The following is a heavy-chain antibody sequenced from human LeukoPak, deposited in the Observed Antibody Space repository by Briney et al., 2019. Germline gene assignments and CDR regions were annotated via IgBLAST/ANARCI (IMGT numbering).Heavy chain of an antibody. D-gene: IGHD4-17*01. CDR3: ARDTDTVTTILDY. Sequence: PGGSLRLSCEGSAFIFSGHWMNWVRQTPGKGLEWVASIKEDGSERQYVDSVKGRFSISRDNTKGSLFLQLNSLRAEDTAVYYCARDTDTVTTILDYWGQGTLVTVSS. J-gene: IGHJ4*02. CDR1: AFIFSGHW. CDR2: IKEDGSER. V-gene: IGHV3-7*03.